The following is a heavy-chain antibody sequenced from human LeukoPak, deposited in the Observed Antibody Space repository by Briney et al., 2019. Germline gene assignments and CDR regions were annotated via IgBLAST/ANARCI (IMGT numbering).Heavy chain of an antibody. D-gene: IGHD3-3*01. Sequence: SETLSLTCTVSGGSISSYYWSWIRQPPGKGLEWIGYIYYSGSTNYNPSLKSRVTISVDTSKNQFSLKLSSVTAADTAVYYCARADFTIPMGRFDPWGQGTLVTVSS. CDR2: IYYSGST. V-gene: IGHV4-59*01. CDR1: GGSISSYY. CDR3: ARADFTIPMGRFDP. J-gene: IGHJ5*02.